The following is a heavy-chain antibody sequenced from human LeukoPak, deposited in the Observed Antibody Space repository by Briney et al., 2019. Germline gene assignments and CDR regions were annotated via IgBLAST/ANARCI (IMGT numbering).Heavy chain of an antibody. V-gene: IGHV3-30*18. CDR2: ISYDGSNK. CDR3: AKGSIAAAGG. D-gene: IGHD6-13*01. J-gene: IGHJ4*02. Sequence: GGSLRLSCAASGFTFSSYGMHWVRQAPGKGLEWVAVISYDGSNKYYADSVKGRFTISRDNSKNTLYLQMNSLRAEDTAVYCCAKGSIAAAGGWGQGTLVTVSS. CDR1: GFTFSSYG.